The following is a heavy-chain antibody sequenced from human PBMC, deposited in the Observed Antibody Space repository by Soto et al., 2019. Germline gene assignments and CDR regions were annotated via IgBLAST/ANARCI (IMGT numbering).Heavy chain of an antibody. Sequence: QVQLQESGPGLVKPSETLSLTCTVSGGSISSYYWSWIRQPPGKGLEWMGYIYYSGSTNYNPSLKSRVTISVDTSKNQFSLKLSSVTAADTAVYYCARVGGGRCSGSYYLYYYYYMDVWGKGTTVTVSS. V-gene: IGHV4-59*01. CDR1: GGSISSYY. D-gene: IGHD3-10*02. CDR3: ARVGGGRCSGSYYLYYYYYMDV. CDR2: IYYSGST. J-gene: IGHJ6*03.